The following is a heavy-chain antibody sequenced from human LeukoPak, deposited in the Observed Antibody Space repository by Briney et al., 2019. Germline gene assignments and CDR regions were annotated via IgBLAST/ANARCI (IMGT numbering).Heavy chain of an antibody. CDR1: GYTFSEYY. Sequence: ASVKVSCKTSGYTFSEYYIYWVRQAPGQGLEWMGWIDPSTGGTNYAQNFQGRVTMTRDTSTTTVYMELSSLKSDDTAVYHCARGNNYGSGSLFYGWGQGTLVTVSS. CDR2: IDPSTGGT. D-gene: IGHD3-10*01. V-gene: IGHV1-2*02. J-gene: IGHJ4*02. CDR3: ARGNNYGSGSLFYG.